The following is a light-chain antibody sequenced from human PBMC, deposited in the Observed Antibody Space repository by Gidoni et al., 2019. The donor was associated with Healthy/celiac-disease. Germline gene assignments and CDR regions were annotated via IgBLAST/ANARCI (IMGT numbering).Light chain of an antibody. CDR1: RSNIRAGYD. J-gene: IGLJ3*02. V-gene: IGLV1-40*01. CDR2: GNS. Sequence: QSVLTQPPSVSGAPGQSVTITCTGSRSNIRAGYDVHWYQQLPGTAPKPLIYGNSNRPSGVPDRFSGAKSGTSASLAITGLQADDEADYYCQSYDSSLSAVFGGGTKLTVL. CDR3: QSYDSSLSAV.